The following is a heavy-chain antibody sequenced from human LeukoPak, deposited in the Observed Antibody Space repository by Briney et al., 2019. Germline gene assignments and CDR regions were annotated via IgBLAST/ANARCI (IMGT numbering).Heavy chain of an antibody. CDR1: GYTFTGYY. Sequence: ASVKVSCKASGYTFTGYYMHWVRQAPGQGLEWMGWINPNSGGTNYAQKFQGRVTMTRDTSISTAYMELSRLRSDDTAVYYCARVVAAAGTEYHYYGMDVWGQGTTVTVSS. J-gene: IGHJ6*02. D-gene: IGHD6-13*01. CDR3: ARVVAAAGTEYHYYGMDV. V-gene: IGHV1-2*02. CDR2: INPNSGGT.